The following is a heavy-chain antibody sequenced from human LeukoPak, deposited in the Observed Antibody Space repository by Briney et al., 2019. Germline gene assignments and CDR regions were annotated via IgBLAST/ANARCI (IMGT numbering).Heavy chain of an antibody. Sequence: GGSLRLSCAASGFTFSSYATSWVRQAPGKGLEWVSAISGSGGSTYYADSVKGRFTISRDNSKNTLYLQMNSLRAEDTAVYYCAKDRGITMVRGVTPRFDPWGQGTLVTVSS. CDR3: AKDRGITMVRGVTPRFDP. J-gene: IGHJ5*02. V-gene: IGHV3-23*01. CDR2: ISGSGGST. CDR1: GFTFSSYA. D-gene: IGHD3-10*01.